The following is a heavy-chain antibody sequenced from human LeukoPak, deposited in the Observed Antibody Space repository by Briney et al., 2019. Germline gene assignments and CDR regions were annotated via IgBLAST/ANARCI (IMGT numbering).Heavy chain of an antibody. D-gene: IGHD2-15*01. CDR1: GGSISRGAYY. J-gene: IGHJ5*02. CDR3: AREAPSSAGLIDP. Sequence: SETLSLTCTVSGGSISRGAYYWSWIPQHPGKGLERIGYIYHGGKTYYNPSLRSRVTLSADTSNNQFSLKLLSVTATDTAVYYCAREAPSSAGLIDPWGQGTLVTVSS. V-gene: IGHV4-31*03. CDR2: IYHGGKT.